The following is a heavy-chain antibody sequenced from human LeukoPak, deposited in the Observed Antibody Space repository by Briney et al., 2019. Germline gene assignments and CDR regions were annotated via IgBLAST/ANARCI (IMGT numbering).Heavy chain of an antibody. J-gene: IGHJ2*01. V-gene: IGHV4-34*01. Sequence: PSETLSLTCAVYSGSFSGYYWSWIRQPPGKGLEWIGEINHSGSTNYNPSLKSRVTISVDTSKNQFSLKLSSVTAADTAVYYCARDKSYGSGSHGRYFDLWGRGTLVTVSS. CDR3: ARDKSYGSGSHGRYFDL. D-gene: IGHD3-10*01. CDR2: INHSGST. CDR1: SGSFSGYY.